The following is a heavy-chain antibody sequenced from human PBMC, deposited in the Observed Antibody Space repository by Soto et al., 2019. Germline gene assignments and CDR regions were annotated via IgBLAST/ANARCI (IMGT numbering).Heavy chain of an antibody. V-gene: IGHV1-8*01. CDR1: GYTFTSYD. CDR2: MNPNSGNT. D-gene: IGHD2-8*02. J-gene: IGHJ6*02. Sequence: QVQLVQSGAEVKKPGASVKVSCKASGYTFTSYDINWVRQATGQGLEWMGWMNPNSGNTGYAQKVQGRITMTRNTXXXXXXXXXXXXXXXXXXXXYCAREGVRGMDVWGQGTTVTVSS. CDR3: AREGVRGMDV.